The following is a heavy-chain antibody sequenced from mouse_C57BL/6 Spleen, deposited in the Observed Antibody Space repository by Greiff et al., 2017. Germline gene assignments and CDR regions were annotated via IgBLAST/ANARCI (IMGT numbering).Heavy chain of an antibody. CDR3: AREGSGTALDY. CDR1: GYTFTDYN. Sequence: SGPELVKPGASVKIPCKASGYTFTDYNMDWVKQSHGKRLEWIGDINPNNGGTIYNQKFKGKATLTVAKSSSTAYMELRSVTSEDTAVYYCAREGSGTALDYWGQGTTLTVSS. V-gene: IGHV1-18*01. CDR2: INPNNGGT. D-gene: IGHD4-1*01. J-gene: IGHJ2*01.